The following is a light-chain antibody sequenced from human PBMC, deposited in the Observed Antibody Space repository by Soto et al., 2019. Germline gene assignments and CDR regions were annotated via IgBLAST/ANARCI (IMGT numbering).Light chain of an antibody. CDR2: DAS. CDR1: QSISSR. Sequence: DIQMTQSPSTLSASVGDRVTITCRASQSISSRLAWYQQKPGAAPKLLIYDASSSESGVPSRISGSGSGTEFTLTISSLQPDDVATYYCQQYNDYSADTFGGGTKVEIK. CDR3: QQYNDYSADT. J-gene: IGKJ4*01. V-gene: IGKV1-5*01.